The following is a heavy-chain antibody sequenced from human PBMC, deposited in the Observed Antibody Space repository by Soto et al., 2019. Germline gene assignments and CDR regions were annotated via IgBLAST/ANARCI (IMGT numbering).Heavy chain of an antibody. CDR2: INHSGST. V-gene: IGHV4-34*01. J-gene: IGHJ4*01. CDR1: CWSFSGYY. Sequence: QVPLQQWGAGLLKPSETLSLTCAVYCWSFSGYYWSWIRQPPGKGLDLLGEINHSGSTNYNPSLKSRVTISVDTSTNQFSLKLSSVTAADTAVYYCARVVPAATGIDYWGHGPLVTVSS. CDR3: ARVVPAATGIDY. D-gene: IGHD2-2*01.